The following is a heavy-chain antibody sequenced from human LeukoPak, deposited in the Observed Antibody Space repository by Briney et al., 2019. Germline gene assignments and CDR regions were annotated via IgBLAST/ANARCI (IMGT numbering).Heavy chain of an antibody. D-gene: IGHD2-2*01. CDR1: GDILSSNSAA. Sequence: SQTLSLTCALSGDILSSNSAAWNWIRQSPSRGLEWLGRTYYRSKLYNDYAVSVKSRITINPDTSKNQFSLQLNSVTPEDTAVYYCAREGEKGIVVVPAAHLLSYFDYWGQGTLVTVSS. J-gene: IGHJ4*02. V-gene: IGHV6-1*01. CDR3: AREGEKGIVVVPAAHLLSYFDY. CDR2: TYYRSKLYN.